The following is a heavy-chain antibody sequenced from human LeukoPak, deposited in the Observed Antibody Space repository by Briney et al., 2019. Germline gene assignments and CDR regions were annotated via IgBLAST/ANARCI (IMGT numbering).Heavy chain of an antibody. D-gene: IGHD5-12*01. V-gene: IGHV3-66*01. Sequence: PGGSLRLSCAASGFTISSNYMSWGRPAPRKGLERVSVMYSGDSTYYAYYVTGRFTISRANSKNTMYLQMNSQTADATDLYYCARTQLGYNGYDYTSYWGEGALVTVSS. CDR1: GFTISSNY. J-gene: IGHJ4*02. CDR3: ARTQLGYNGYDYTSY. CDR2: MYSGDST.